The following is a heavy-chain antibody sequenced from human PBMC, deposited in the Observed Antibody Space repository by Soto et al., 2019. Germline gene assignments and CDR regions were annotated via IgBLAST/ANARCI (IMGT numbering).Heavy chain of an antibody. CDR2: THHSGST. V-gene: IGHV4-61*01. J-gene: IGHJ4*02. Sequence: KSSETLSLTCTVSGGSVSSGSYYWNWVRQPPGKGLQWIGYTHHSGSTNYNPSLQSRVTISVDASKNQFSLRLSSVTAADTAVYYCARETITVAPRSYFDYWGQGNMVTVS. CDR1: GGSVSSGSYY. CDR3: ARETITVAPRSYFDY. D-gene: IGHD6-19*01.